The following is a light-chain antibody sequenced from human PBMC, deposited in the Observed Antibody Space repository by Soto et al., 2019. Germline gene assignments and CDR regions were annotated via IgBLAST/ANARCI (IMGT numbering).Light chain of an antibody. V-gene: IGKV3-15*01. CDR1: QSVSSN. CDR3: QQYDNWPPIT. Sequence: EIVMTQSAATLSVSPGERATLSCWASQSVSSNLAWYQQKPGQAPRLLIFDASIRATGIPARFSGSGSGTEFTLTVSSLQSEDFAVYYCQQYDNWPPITFGQGTRLEIK. CDR2: DAS. J-gene: IGKJ5*01.